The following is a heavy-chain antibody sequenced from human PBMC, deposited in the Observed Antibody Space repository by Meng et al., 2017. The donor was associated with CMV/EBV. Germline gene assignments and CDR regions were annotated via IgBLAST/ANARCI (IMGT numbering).Heavy chain of an antibody. CDR2: ISAYNGNT. CDR1: GYTFTSYG. D-gene: IGHD3-9*01. J-gene: IGHJ6*02. V-gene: IGHV1-18*01. Sequence: ASVKVSCKTSGYTFTSYGITWVRQAPGQGLEWMGWISAYNGNTNYAQKLQGRVTMTTDTSTSTAYMDLRDLRFDDTAVYYCARARVDDVLTGYLPQGDVYYYGMDVWGLGITVTVSS. CDR3: ARARVDDVLTGYLPQGDVYYYGMDV.